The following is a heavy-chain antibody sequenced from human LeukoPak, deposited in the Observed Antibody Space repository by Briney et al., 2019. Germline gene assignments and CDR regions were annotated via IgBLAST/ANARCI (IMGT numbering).Heavy chain of an antibody. J-gene: IGHJ3*02. CDR2: IGYTGDST. CDR1: GFTFSSYA. CDR3: AKSPTVDAAFDI. Sequence: GGSLRLTCAASGFTFSSYAMNWVRQAPGKGLEWVSGIGYTGDSTFYADSVKGRFTVSRDSSKNTLFLHMNSLRAEDTALYYCAKSPTVDAAFDIWGQGTMVTVSS. D-gene: IGHD4-23*01. V-gene: IGHV3-23*01.